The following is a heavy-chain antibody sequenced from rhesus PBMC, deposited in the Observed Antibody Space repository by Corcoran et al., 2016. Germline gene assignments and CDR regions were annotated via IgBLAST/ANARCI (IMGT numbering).Heavy chain of an antibody. D-gene: IGHD3-3*01. V-gene: IGHV1S2*01. CDR3: ARENNIWTGFSY. Sequence: QVQLVQSGAEVQKPGSSVKVSCKASGYTFTDYYMHWVRQAPRQGLEWMGWINPYNGNTKDAQKFQGRVTMTRDTSTSTAYMELRSLRSEDTAVYYCARENNIWTGFSYWGQGVLVTVSS. J-gene: IGHJ4*01. CDR2: INPYNGNT. CDR1: GYTFTDYY.